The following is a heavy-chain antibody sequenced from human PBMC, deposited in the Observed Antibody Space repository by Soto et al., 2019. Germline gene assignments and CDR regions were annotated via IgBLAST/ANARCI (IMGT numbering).Heavy chain of an antibody. V-gene: IGHV5-51*01. CDR3: ARIIVYCRNNDCSWTFDI. D-gene: IGHD2-15*01. CDR2: CYPGDSTS. CDR1: GYSFISYW. J-gene: IGHJ3*02. Sequence: PGESLKISCQTSGYSFISYWVAWVRQKPGKGLEWMGTCYPGDSTSTYSPSFQGQVTISVDKSISTAYLHLSSLRAPDTAMYYCARIIVYCRNNDCSWTFDIWGQGTMVTVSS.